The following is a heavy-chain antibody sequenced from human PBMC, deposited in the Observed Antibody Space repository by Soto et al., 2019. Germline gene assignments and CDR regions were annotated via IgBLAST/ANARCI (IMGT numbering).Heavy chain of an antibody. CDR1: GFTFSSYS. CDR2: ISSSSSTI. Sequence: GGSLRLSCAASGFTFSSYSMNWVRQAPGKGLEWVSYISSSSSTIYYADSVKGRFTISRDNAKNSLYLQMNSLRAEDTAVYYCARDAYYYDSSGFFPWAGRGPDHFDFWGQGTLVTVSS. CDR3: ARDAYYYDSSGFFPWAGRGPDHFDF. J-gene: IGHJ4*02. D-gene: IGHD3-22*01. V-gene: IGHV3-48*01.